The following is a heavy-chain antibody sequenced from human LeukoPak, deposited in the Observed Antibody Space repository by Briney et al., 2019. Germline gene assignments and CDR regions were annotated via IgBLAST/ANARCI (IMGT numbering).Heavy chain of an antibody. CDR1: GFSFSSYA. D-gene: IGHD6-6*01. J-gene: IGHJ6*02. Sequence: GGSLRLSCAAAGFSFSSYAMHWVRQAPGTGLEWVTSIYNDGSNERYADSVRGRFTISRDNPKNTVYLQMNSLRDEDTAVYYCAKDSSSSNYYYGLDVWGQGTTVTVSS. CDR3: AKDSSSSNYYYGLDV. CDR2: IYNDGSNE. V-gene: IGHV3-30*18.